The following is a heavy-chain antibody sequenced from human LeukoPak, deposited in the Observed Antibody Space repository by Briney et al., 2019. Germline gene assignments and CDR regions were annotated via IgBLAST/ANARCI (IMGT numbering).Heavy chain of an antibody. V-gene: IGHV4-30-2*01. D-gene: IGHD3-10*01. J-gene: IGHJ4*02. CDR1: GGSISSGGYS. CDR3: ASMMVRGVDY. Sequence: SETLSLTCAVSGGSISSGGYSWSWLRQPPGKGLEWIGYIYHSGSTYYNPSLKSRVTISVVRSKNQFSLKLSSVTAADTAVYFCASMMVRGVDYWGQGTLVTVSS. CDR2: IYHSGST.